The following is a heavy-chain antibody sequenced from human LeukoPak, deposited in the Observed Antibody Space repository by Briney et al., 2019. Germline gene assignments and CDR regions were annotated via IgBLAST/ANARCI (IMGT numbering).Heavy chain of an antibody. J-gene: IGHJ4*02. D-gene: IGHD2-15*01. V-gene: IGHV3-23*01. CDR2: ISGSADST. Sequence: PGGSLRLSCAASGFTFSSYAMNWVRQAPGKGLEWVSAISGSADSTYYADSVKGRFTISRDNSQNTLYLQMNSLRAEDTAVYYCAKDRGVIRCSDNSCLGPFDYWGQGTLVTVSS. CDR3: AKDRGVIRCSDNSCLGPFDY. CDR1: GFTFSSYA.